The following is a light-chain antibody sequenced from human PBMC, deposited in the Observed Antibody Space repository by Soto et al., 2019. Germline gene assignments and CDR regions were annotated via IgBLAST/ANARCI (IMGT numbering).Light chain of an antibody. V-gene: IGLV2-11*01. Sequence: QSALTQPRSVSGSRGQSVTISCTGTSSDVGGYNFVSWYQQHPGKAPKLMIYDVIKRPSGVPDRFSGSKSGDTASLTISGLRAEDEADYYCCSYGGSYTYVFGTGTKLTVL. CDR1: SSDVGGYNF. CDR3: CSYGGSYTYV. CDR2: DVI. J-gene: IGLJ1*01.